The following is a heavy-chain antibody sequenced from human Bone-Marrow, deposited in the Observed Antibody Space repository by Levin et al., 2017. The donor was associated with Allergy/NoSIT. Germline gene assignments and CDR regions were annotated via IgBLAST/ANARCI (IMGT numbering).Heavy chain of an antibody. V-gene: IGHV3-7*01. CDR2: IKPDGSEE. D-gene: IGHD1-14*01. Sequence: GGSLRLSCAASGFTFINYWMTWVRQVPGRGLEWVANIKPDGSEESSVDSVKGRFTISRDNAKNSLYLQMNRLSVEDTAVYYCARHWYYRFDYRSQGTVVTVSS. CDR1: GFTFINYW. CDR3: ARHWYYRFDY. J-gene: IGHJ4*02.